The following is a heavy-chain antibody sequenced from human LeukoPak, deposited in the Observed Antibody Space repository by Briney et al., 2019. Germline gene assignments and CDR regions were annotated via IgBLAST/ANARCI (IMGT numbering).Heavy chain of an antibody. CDR2: INPNSGGT. CDR1: GYTFTAYY. CDR3: ASGIVVAGTTGFDY. V-gene: IGHV1-2*02. J-gene: IGHJ4*02. D-gene: IGHD6-19*01. Sequence: ASVKVSCKASGYTFTAYYMHCVRQAPGQGLEWMGWINPNSGGTNYAQMFQGRVTMTRDTSISTAYMELSSLRSDDTAVYYCASGIVVAGTTGFDYWGQGTQVTVSS.